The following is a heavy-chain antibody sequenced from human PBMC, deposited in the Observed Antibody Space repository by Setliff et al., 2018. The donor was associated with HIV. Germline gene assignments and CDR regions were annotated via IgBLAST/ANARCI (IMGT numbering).Heavy chain of an antibody. V-gene: IGHV1-69*13. CDR2: IIPIFGST. Sequence: SVKVSCKASGGTFSNYAISWVRQAPGQGLEWMGGIIPIFGSTKYAQKFQGRVTVTADESTSTADMELSSLRSEDTAVYYCARDDHYYDSGSYYSDWYFDLWGRGTLVTVSS. CDR1: GGTFSNYA. D-gene: IGHD3-10*01. CDR3: ARDDHYYDSGSYYSDWYFDL. J-gene: IGHJ2*01.